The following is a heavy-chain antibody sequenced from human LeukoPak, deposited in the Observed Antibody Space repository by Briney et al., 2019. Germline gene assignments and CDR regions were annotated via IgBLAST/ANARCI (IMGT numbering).Heavy chain of an antibody. J-gene: IGHJ5*02. Sequence: GGSLRLSCVASGFIVSNNYMSWVRQAPGKGLEWVSVLYNAGSTYYADSVKGRFTISRDNSKNTLYLQMYSLRAEDTAVYYCAKDRLRIAVAGTSGGLDPWGQGTLVTVSS. CDR3: AKDRLRIAVAGTSGGLDP. D-gene: IGHD6-19*01. V-gene: IGHV3-53*01. CDR2: LYNAGST. CDR1: GFIVSNNY.